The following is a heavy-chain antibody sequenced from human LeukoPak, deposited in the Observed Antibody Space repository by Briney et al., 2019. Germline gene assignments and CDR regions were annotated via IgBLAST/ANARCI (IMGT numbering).Heavy chain of an antibody. V-gene: IGHV4-61*01. CDR3: ARDWRGYSYGGWFDP. CDR2: IYYSGST. J-gene: IGHJ5*02. Sequence: SETLSLTCTVSGGSISSSSYYWSWIRQPPGKGLEWIGYIYYSGSTNYNPSLKSRVTISVDTSKNQFSLKLSSVTAADTAVYYCARDWRGYSYGGWFDPWGQGTLVTVSS. D-gene: IGHD5-18*01. CDR1: GGSISSSSYY.